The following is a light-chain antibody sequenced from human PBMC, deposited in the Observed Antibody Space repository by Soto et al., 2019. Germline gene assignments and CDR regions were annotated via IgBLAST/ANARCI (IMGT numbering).Light chain of an antibody. V-gene: IGKV1-5*03. CDR3: QQYDSSST. CDR1: QNINTW. Sequence: DIQMTQSPSTLSASVGDRVTITCRASQNINTWLAWYQQQPGKAPKLLIYKASSLESGVPSRFSGSGSGTEFTLTISSLQPDDSATYYCQQYDSSSTFGGGTKVDIK. J-gene: IGKJ4*02. CDR2: KAS.